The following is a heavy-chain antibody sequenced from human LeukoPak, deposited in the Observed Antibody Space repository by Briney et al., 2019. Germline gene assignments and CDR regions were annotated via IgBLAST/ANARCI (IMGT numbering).Heavy chain of an antibody. Sequence: PGGSLRLSCPASGFTFSSYDMHWVRQATGKGLEWVSAIDAAGAAYYADSVKGRFTISRDNSKNTLYLQMNSLRAEDTAVYYCARRKTPFYDSSGTGEYYYYGLDVWGQGTTVTVSS. D-gene: IGHD3-22*01. CDR2: IDAAGAA. J-gene: IGHJ6*02. CDR3: ARRKTPFYDSSGTGEYYYYGLDV. V-gene: IGHV3-13*01. CDR1: GFTFSSYD.